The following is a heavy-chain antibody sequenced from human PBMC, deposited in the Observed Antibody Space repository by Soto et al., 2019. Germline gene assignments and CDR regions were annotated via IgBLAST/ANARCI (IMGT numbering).Heavy chain of an antibody. J-gene: IGHJ4*02. CDR1: GYTFTSYA. Sequence: QVQLVQSGAEVKKPGASVKVSCKASGYTFTSYAMHWVRQAPGQRLEWMGWINAGNGNTKYSQKFQGRVTITRDTSASTAYMELSSLRSEDTAVYYCAREGESNDYVWGSYRFDYWGQGTLVTVSS. V-gene: IGHV1-3*01. CDR2: INAGNGNT. CDR3: AREGESNDYVWGSYRFDY. D-gene: IGHD3-16*02.